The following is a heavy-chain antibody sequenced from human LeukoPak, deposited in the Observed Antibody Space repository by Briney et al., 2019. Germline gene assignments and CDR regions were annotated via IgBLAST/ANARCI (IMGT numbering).Heavy chain of an antibody. CDR2: ISPGKGNT. V-gene: IGHV1-3*01. D-gene: IGHD3-10*01. CDR1: GYTFGSYA. J-gene: IGHJ6*04. CDR3: ARCDYYGSGTYYNVGHLYNMDV. Sequence: ASVKVSCNASGYTFGSYALYWVRQAHGQTRECMGWISPGKGNTEYSQKLQDRVTITRDTSANTAYMELSSLRSEDTAVYYCARCDYYGSGTYYNVGHLYNMDVWGKGTTVTVSS.